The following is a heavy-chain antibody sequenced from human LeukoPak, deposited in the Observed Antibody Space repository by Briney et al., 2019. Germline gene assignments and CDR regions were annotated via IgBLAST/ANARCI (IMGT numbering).Heavy chain of an antibody. CDR1: GVSFSSSQ. V-gene: IGHV4-4*09. D-gene: IGHD3-22*01. Sequence: KASETLSLTCTVSGVSFSSSQWSWIRQSPVKGLEWIGNIHMTGRTDYNPSLKIRVTISVDTSKSQFSLLVTSVSAADTAIYFCVTSYDDKVAPFDHLGQGILVTVSS. J-gene: IGHJ4*02. CDR2: IHMTGRT. CDR3: VTSYDDKVAPFDH.